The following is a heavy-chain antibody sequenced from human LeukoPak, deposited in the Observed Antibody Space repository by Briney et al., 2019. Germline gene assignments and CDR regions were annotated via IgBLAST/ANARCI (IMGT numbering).Heavy chain of an antibody. CDR3: ARDKRLVTMVRGVMDYYYYGMDV. Sequence: SETLSLTCTVSGGSISSYYWSWIRQPPGKGLEWIGYIYYSGSTNYNPSLKSRVTISVDTSKNQFSLKLSSVTAAVTAVYYCARDKRLVTMVRGVMDYYYYGMDVWGQGTTVTVSS. CDR1: GGSISSYY. J-gene: IGHJ6*02. D-gene: IGHD3-10*01. CDR2: IYYSGST. V-gene: IGHV4-59*01.